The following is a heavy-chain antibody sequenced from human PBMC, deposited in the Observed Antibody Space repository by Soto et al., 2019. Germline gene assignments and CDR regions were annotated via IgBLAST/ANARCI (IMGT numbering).Heavy chain of an antibody. J-gene: IGHJ3*01. V-gene: IGHV3-21*04. CDR3: ARVVYFDRSAKDL. Sequence: PGGSLRLSCAASGFSFSGLTMNWVRQAPGKGLEWVSSISGDSNYIYYADSVQGRFTLSRDNAKNSVYLQMNGQRAEETAVYYCARVVYFDRSAKDLWGQGTMVTVSS. CDR2: ISGDSNYI. CDR1: GFSFSGLT. D-gene: IGHD3-22*01.